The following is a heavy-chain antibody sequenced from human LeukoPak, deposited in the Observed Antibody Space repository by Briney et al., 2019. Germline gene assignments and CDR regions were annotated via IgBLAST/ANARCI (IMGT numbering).Heavy chain of an antibody. CDR3: ARAGNHYYDSSGYRPNWFDP. CDR2: INPNSGGT. V-gene: IGHV1-2*02. Sequence: GASVKVSCKASGYTFTGYYMHWVRQAPGQGLEWMGWINPNSGGTNYAQKFQGRVTMTRDTSISTAYMELSRLRSDDTAVYYCARAGNHYYDSSGYRPNWFDPWGQGTLVTVSS. J-gene: IGHJ5*02. CDR1: GYTFTGYY. D-gene: IGHD3-22*01.